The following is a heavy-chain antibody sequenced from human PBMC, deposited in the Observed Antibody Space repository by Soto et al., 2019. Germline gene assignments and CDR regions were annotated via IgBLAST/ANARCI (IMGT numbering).Heavy chain of an antibody. CDR1: GGTFSSYT. CDR3: ARVVDGHPAAFDI. V-gene: IGHV1-69*02. CDR2: IIPILGIA. Sequence: GASVKVSCKASGGTFSSYTISWVRQAPGQGLEWMGRIIPILGIANYAQKFQGRVTITADKSTSTAYMELSSLRSEDTAVYYCARVVDGHPAAFDIWGQGTMVTV. D-gene: IGHD2-21*01. J-gene: IGHJ3*02.